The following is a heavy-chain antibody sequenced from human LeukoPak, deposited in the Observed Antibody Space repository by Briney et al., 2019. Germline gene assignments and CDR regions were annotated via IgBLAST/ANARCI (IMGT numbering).Heavy chain of an antibody. V-gene: IGHV4-39*07. CDR1: GFTFSNYG. J-gene: IGHJ6*03. D-gene: IGHD6-13*01. Sequence: GSLRLSCVVSGFTFSNYGMNWVRQPPGKGLEWIGSVYYSGSTYYNPSLKSRVTISVDTSKNQFSLKLSSVTAADTAVYYCARDGSSWYVSYYYYMDVWGKGTTVTVSS. CDR3: ARDGSSWYVSYYYYMDV. CDR2: VYYSGST.